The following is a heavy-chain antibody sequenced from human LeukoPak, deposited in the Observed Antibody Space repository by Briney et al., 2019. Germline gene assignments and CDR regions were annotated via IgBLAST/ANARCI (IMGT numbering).Heavy chain of an antibody. CDR2: IYYSGST. CDR3: VKHGYFGSGATYYYYGMDV. CDR1: GGSISSYY. V-gene: IGHV4-59*08. Sequence: SETLSLTCTVSGGSISSYYWSWIRQPPGKGLEWIGYIYYSGSTNYNPSLKSRVTISIDTSENKFSLKLSSVTACDRAVYYCVKHGYFGSGATYYYYGMDVWGQGTTVTVSS. D-gene: IGHD3-10*01. J-gene: IGHJ6*02.